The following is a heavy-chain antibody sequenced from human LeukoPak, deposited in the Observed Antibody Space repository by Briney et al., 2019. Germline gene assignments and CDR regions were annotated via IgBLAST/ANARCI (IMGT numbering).Heavy chain of an antibody. CDR3: ARHSSPHAGSSSWYDF. CDR2: IYYSGNT. Sequence: SETLSLTCTVSGGSISSSTYHWGWIRQPPGKGLEWIGSIYYSGNTYYNPSLKSRVTISVDTSKNRSSVKLSSVTAADTAVYYCARHSSPHAGSSSWYDFWGQGTLVTVSS. CDR1: GGSISSSTYH. D-gene: IGHD2-15*01. J-gene: IGHJ5*01. V-gene: IGHV4-39*01.